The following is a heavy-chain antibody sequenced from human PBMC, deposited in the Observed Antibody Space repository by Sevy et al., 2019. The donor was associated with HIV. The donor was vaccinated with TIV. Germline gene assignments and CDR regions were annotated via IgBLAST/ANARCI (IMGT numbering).Heavy chain of an antibody. D-gene: IGHD6-13*01. Sequence: GGSLRLSCAASGFSFSTYWMHWVRQAPGKGLEWVANIKQDGSEKYYVDSVKGRFTISRDNAKNSLYLQMNSLRAEDTAVYYCARDQIGNPCSWYYYYYGMDVWGQGTTVTVSS. CDR3: ARDQIGNPCSWYYYYYGMDV. CDR2: IKQDGSEK. V-gene: IGHV3-7*01. J-gene: IGHJ6*02. CDR1: GFSFSTYW.